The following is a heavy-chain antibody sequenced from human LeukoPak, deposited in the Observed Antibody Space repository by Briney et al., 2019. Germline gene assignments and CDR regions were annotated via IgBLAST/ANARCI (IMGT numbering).Heavy chain of an antibody. CDR3: AREGYDSSGYYVDY. D-gene: IGHD3-22*01. J-gene: IGHJ4*02. CDR2: IWYDGSNK. CDR1: GFTFSSYG. V-gene: IGHV3-33*01. Sequence: PGGSLRLSCAASGFTFSSYGMHWVRQAPGKGLEWVVVIWYDGSNKYYADSVKGRFTISRDNSKNTLYLQMNSLRAEDTAVYYCAREGYDSSGYYVDYWGQGTLVTVSS.